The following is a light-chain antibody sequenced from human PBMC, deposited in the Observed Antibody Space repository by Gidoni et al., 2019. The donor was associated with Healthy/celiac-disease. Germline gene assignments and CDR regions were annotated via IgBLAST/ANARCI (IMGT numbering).Light chain of an antibody. CDR2: WAS. CDR3: QQYYSTPLT. V-gene: IGKV4-1*01. J-gene: IGKJ1*01. CDR1: QSVLYSSNNKNY. Sequence: DIVLNQSPDSLAVSLGERATINCKSSQSVLYSSNNKNYLAWYQQKPGQPPKLLIYWASTLESGVPDRFSGSGSGTDFTLTISSLQAEDLAVYYCQQYYSTPLTFGQGTKVEIK.